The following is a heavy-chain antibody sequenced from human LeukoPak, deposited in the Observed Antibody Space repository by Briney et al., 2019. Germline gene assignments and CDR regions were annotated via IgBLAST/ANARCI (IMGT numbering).Heavy chain of an antibody. V-gene: IGHV1-69*13. CDR3: ASVGSGSYPFDY. Sequence: GASVKVSCKASGGTFSSYAISWVRQAPGQGLEWMGGIIPIFGTANYAQKFQGRITITADVSTRIAYMELSSLRSEDTAVYYCASVGSGSYPFDYWGQGTLVTVAS. J-gene: IGHJ4*02. D-gene: IGHD3-10*01. CDR2: IIPIFGTA. CDR1: GGTFSSYA.